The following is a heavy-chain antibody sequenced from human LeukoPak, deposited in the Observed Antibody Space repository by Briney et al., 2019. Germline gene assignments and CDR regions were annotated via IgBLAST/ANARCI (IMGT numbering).Heavy chain of an antibody. V-gene: IGHV3-74*01. CDR3: ARDAVDTANAV. Sequence: GGSLRLSCAASGFTFTTYWMHWVRQAPGKGLVWVSHINSDGSITSYADSVKGRFTISRDNAKNTLYLQMNGLRAEDTAVYYCARDAVDTANAVWGQGTTVTVSS. CDR1: GFTFTTYW. D-gene: IGHD5-18*01. CDR2: INSDGSIT. J-gene: IGHJ6*02.